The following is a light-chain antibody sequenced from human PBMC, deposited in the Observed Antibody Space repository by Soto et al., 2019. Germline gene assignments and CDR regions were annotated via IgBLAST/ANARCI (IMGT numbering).Light chain of an antibody. CDR1: NSDIGAYDY. Sequence: QSVLTQPASVSGSPGQSITISCTGSNSDIGAYDYVSWYQQHPGKPPTLLIYEVTFRPSGVPNRFSGSKSGNTATLTISGLLIEDEADYYCGSYASATLIFGGGTKLTVL. CDR3: GSYASATLI. J-gene: IGLJ2*01. CDR2: EVT. V-gene: IGLV2-14*01.